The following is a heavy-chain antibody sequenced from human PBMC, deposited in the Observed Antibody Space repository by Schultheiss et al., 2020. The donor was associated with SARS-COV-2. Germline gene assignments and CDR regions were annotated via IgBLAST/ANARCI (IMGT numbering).Heavy chain of an antibody. J-gene: IGHJ6*02. CDR2: ISSSGSTI. V-gene: IGHV3-48*03. D-gene: IGHD4-17*01. Sequence: GGSLRLSCAASGFTFDDYAMHWVRQAPGKGLEWVSYISSSGSTIYYADSVKGRFTISRDNAKNTLYLQMNSLRAEDTAVYYCARDPRLRFYGMDVWGQGTTVTVSS. CDR3: ARDPRLRFYGMDV. CDR1: GFTFDDYA.